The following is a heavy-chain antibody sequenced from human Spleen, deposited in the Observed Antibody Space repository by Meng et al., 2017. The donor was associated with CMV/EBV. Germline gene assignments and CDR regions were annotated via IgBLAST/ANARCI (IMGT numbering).Heavy chain of an antibody. Sequence: SQTLSLTCAISGDSVSSDSVSWNWIRQSPSSGLEWLGRTYYRSKWYNDYAESVKSRIIIHADTSKTHFSQHLNSVAPQDTAVYYCAIDVDTTTPRSDYYYGMDHWGQGTAVTVSS. V-gene: IGHV6-1*01. J-gene: IGHJ6*02. CDR2: TYYRSKWYN. D-gene: IGHD2-15*01. CDR1: GDSVSSDSVS. CDR3: AIDVDTTTPRSDYYYGMDH.